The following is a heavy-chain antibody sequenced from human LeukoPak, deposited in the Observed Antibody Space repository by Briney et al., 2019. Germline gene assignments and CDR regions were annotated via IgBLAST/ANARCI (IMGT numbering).Heavy chain of an antibody. Sequence: GGSLRLSCAASGFTVSSNYRSWVRQAPGKGLEWVSVIYSGGSTYYADSVKGRFTISRDNSKNTLYLQMNSLRAEDTAVYYCARDMVYGSGLYYFDYWGQGTLVTVSS. D-gene: IGHD3-10*01. CDR3: ARDMVYGSGLYYFDY. CDR2: IYSGGST. CDR1: GFTVSSNY. V-gene: IGHV3-53*01. J-gene: IGHJ4*02.